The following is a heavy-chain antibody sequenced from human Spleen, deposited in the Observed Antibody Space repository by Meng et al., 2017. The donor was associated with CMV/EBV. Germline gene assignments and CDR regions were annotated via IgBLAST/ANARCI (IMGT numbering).Heavy chain of an antibody. Sequence: SETLSFTCTVSGYSISSGYYWGWIRQPPGKGLEWIGSIYHSGSTYYNPSLKSRVTISVDTSKNQFSLKLSSVTAADTAVYYCARDKEGLQDAFDIWGQGTMVTVSS. CDR1: GYSISSGYY. V-gene: IGHV4-38-2*02. J-gene: IGHJ3*02. CDR2: IYHSGST. D-gene: IGHD4-11*01. CDR3: ARDKEGLQDAFDI.